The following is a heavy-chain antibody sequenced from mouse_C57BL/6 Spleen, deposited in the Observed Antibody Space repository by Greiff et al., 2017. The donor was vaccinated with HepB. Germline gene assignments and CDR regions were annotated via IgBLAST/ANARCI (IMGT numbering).Heavy chain of an antibody. Sequence: VQLQQSGAELVRPGASVTLSCKASGYTFTDYEMHWVKHTPVHGLVWIGAIDPETGGTAYNQKFKGKAILTADKSSSTAYMELRSLTSEDSAVYYCTRPPVITTVVVPFDYWGQGTTLTVSS. J-gene: IGHJ2*01. CDR1: GYTFTDYE. V-gene: IGHV1-15*01. CDR3: TRPPVITTVVVPFDY. D-gene: IGHD1-1*01. CDR2: IDPETGGT.